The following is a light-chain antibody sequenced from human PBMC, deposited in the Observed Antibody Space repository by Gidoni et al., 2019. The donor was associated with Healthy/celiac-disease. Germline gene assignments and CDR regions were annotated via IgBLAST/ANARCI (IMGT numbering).Light chain of an antibody. V-gene: IGKV1-39*01. CDR1: QSISRY. Sequence: DIQITQSPSSLSASVGDRVTITCRASQSISRYLNWYQQKPGKAPKLLIDAASSLQSGVPSRLSGSGSGTDFTRTISRLQPEDFATYDCQQSYGTPETFGGETKVEIK. CDR3: QQSYGTPET. CDR2: AAS. J-gene: IGKJ4*01.